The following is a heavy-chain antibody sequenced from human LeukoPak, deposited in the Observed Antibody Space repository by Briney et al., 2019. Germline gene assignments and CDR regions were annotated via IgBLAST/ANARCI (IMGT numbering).Heavy chain of an antibody. D-gene: IGHD6-13*01. CDR1: GYTFTVYY. Sequence: ASVTVSCKASGYTFTVYYMHWVRQAPGQGLEWMGWINPNSGGTNYAQKFQGWVTMTRDTSISTAYMELSRLRSDDTAVYYCARGPGIAAAGTSTSGDLWGRGTLVTVSS. CDR3: ARGPGIAAAGTSTSGDL. CDR2: INPNSGGT. V-gene: IGHV1-2*04. J-gene: IGHJ2*01.